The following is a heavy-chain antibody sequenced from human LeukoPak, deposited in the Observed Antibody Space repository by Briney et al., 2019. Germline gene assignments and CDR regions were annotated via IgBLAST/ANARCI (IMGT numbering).Heavy chain of an antibody. CDR1: GGSLGGDY. CDR3: ARGFGNVRGVT. Sequence: SETLSLTCAIYGGSLGGDYWSWIRQPPEKGLEWIGEINHGGYTNYNPSLKSRVTISVDTAKNQFSLKLSSVTAADTAVYYCARGFGNVRGVTWGQGTLVTVSS. CDR2: INHGGYT. J-gene: IGHJ5*02. D-gene: IGHD3-10*02. V-gene: IGHV4-34*01.